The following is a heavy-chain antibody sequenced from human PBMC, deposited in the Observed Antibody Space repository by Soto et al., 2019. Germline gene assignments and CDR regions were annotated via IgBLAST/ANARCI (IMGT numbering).Heavy chain of an antibody. V-gene: IGHV3-7*01. CDR1: GFTFSSYW. CDR3: ARSTIAVAYYYYIDV. Sequence: EVQLVESGGGLVQPGGSLRLSCAASGFTFSSYWMSWVRQAPGKGLEWVANIKQDGSEKYYVDSVKGRFTISRDNAKNSLYLQMNSLRAEDTAVYYCARSTIAVAYYYYIDVWGKGTTVTVSS. CDR2: IKQDGSEK. J-gene: IGHJ6*03. D-gene: IGHD6-19*01.